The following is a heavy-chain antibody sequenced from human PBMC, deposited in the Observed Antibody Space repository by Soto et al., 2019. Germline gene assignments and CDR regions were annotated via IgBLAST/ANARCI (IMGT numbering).Heavy chain of an antibody. J-gene: IGHJ5*02. V-gene: IGHV3-49*03. CDR2: IRSKAYGGTT. Sequence: GGSLRLSCTASGFTFGDYAMSWFRQAPGKGLEWVGFIRSKAYGGTTEYAASVEGRFTISRDDSKSIAYLQMNSLKTEDTAVYYCTRETRGYSSSWSPRWFDPWGQGTLVTVSS. CDR3: TRETRGYSSSWSPRWFDP. D-gene: IGHD6-13*01. CDR1: GFTFGDYA.